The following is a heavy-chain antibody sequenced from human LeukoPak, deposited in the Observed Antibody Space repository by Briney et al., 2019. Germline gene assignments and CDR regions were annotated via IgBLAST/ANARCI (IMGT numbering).Heavy chain of an antibody. Sequence: WASVKVSCKASGYTFTNYDINWVRQAPGQGLEWMGGIIPIFGTANYAQKFQGRVTITADESTSTAYMELSSLRSEDTAVYYCATGDYGDYWGQGTLVTVSS. J-gene: IGHJ4*02. V-gene: IGHV1-69*13. CDR3: ATGDYGDY. CDR1: GYTFTNYD. CDR2: IIPIFGTA.